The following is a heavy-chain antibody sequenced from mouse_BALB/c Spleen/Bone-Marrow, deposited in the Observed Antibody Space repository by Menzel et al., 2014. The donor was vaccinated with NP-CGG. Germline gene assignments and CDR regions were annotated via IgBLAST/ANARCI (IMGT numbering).Heavy chain of an antibody. V-gene: IGHV3-1*02. CDR2: IHYNGNT. D-gene: IGHD1-1*02. CDR1: GYSITSGYS. CDR3: ARFYGSYSY. Sequence: EVKVEESGPDLVKPPQSLSLTCTVTGYSITSGYSWHWIRQFPGNKLEWLGYIHYNGNTDYNPSLRSRISITRDTSKNQFFLQLNSVTTEDTATYHCARFYGSYSYWGQGTTLTVSS. J-gene: IGHJ2*01.